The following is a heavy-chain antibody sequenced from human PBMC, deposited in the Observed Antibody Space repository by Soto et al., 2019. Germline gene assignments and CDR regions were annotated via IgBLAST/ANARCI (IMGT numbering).Heavy chain of an antibody. CDR2: ISSSSSYI. CDR1: GFTFSSYS. J-gene: IGHJ5*02. Sequence: GGSLRLSCSASGFTFSSYSMNWVRQAPGKGLEWVSSISSSSSYIYYADSVKGRFTISRDNAKNSLYLQMNSLRAEDTAVYYCARDRTIFGVVIPNWFDLWGQGTLVTVSS. V-gene: IGHV3-21*01. CDR3: ARDRTIFGVVIPNWFDL. D-gene: IGHD3-3*01.